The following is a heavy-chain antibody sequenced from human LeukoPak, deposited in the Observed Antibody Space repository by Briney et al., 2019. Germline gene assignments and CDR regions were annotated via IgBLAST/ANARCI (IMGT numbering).Heavy chain of an antibody. V-gene: IGHV1-8*01. CDR2: MKPNSRNT. J-gene: IGHJ4*02. CDR1: GYTFSSYD. CDR3: ARGSVLTGLFDY. Sequence: ASAKVSCKPSGYTFSSYDINWVPQAPRQRREWMGWMKPNSRNTGYAPRFQGRVTMTRNTSISTAYMELSSLSSEDTAVYYCARGSVLTGLFDYWGQGTLVTISS. D-gene: IGHD3-9*01.